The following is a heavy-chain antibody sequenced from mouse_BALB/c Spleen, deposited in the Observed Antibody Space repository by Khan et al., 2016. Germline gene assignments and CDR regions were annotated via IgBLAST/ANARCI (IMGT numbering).Heavy chain of an antibody. CDR3: ASSTQSFYAMDY. D-gene: IGHD1-1*01. CDR2: IDPFNGGT. V-gene: IGHV1S135*01. CDR1: GCSFTSYY. Sequence: VQLQQSGPELMKPGASVKISCKASGCSFTSYYMHWVKQSHGKSLEWIGYIDPFNGGTSYNQKFKGKATLTVDKSSSTAYMHLSSLTSEDSVVYYCASSTQSFYAMDYWGQGTSVTVSS. J-gene: IGHJ4*01.